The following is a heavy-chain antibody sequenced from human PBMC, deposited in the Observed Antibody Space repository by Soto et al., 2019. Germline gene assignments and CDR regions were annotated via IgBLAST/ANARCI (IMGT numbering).Heavy chain of an antibody. D-gene: IGHD3-16*01. J-gene: IGHJ4*02. CDR3: ARSMITFGGVSRIYYFDY. CDR1: GFTFSSYS. CDR2: ISSSSSYI. Sequence: GGSLRFSCAASGFTFSSYSMNWVRQAPGKGLEWVSSISSSSSYIYYADSVKGRFTISRDDAKNSLYLQMNSLRAEDTAVYYCARSMITFGGVSRIYYFDYWGQGTLVTVSS. V-gene: IGHV3-21*01.